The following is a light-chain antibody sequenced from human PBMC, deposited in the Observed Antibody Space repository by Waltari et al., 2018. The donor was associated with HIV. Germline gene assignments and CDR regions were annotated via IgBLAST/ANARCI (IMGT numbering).Light chain of an antibody. CDR1: QAINNDY. CDR2: RAS. J-gene: IGKJ3*01. Sequence: IFLMLSPASLPLSPGETATWSCRSTQAINNDYLAWYQKIPGQAPRLLMYRASTRAAAIPDRFSGGGSGTDFTLTISSLEPDDCAVYYCHQYGDSSLMTFGPGTTVDL. V-gene: IGKV3-20*01. CDR3: HQYGDSSLMT.